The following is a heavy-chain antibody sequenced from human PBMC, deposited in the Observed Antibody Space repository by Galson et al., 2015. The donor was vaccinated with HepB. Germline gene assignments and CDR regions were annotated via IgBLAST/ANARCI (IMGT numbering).Heavy chain of an antibody. CDR3: ARGDWSLIDH. CDR1: GFTFSSYY. Sequence: SLRLSCAASGFTFSSYYMNWVRQAPGKGLEWVSSISTLSTNIYYADSLKGRFTISRDNAENSLYLQMNSLRAEDTAVYYCARGDWSLIDHWGQGTLVTVSS. D-gene: IGHD2-21*01. CDR2: ISTLSTNI. J-gene: IGHJ4*02. V-gene: IGHV3-21*01.